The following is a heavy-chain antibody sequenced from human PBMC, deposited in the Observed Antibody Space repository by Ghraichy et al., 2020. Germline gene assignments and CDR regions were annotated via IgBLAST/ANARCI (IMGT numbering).Heavy chain of an antibody. CDR3: ARGRTVAHNDAFDI. J-gene: IGHJ3*02. Sequence: SETLSLTCTVSGGSISSYYWSWIRQPPGKRLEWIGYIYYSGSTNYNPSLKSRVTISVDTSKNQFSLKLSSVTAADTAVYYCARGRTVAHNDAFDIWGQGTMVTVSS. V-gene: IGHV4-59*01. D-gene: IGHD6-19*01. CDR1: GGSISSYY. CDR2: IYYSGST.